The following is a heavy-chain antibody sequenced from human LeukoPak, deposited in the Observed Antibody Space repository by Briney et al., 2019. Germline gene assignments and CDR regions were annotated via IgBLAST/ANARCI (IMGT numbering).Heavy chain of an antibody. CDR2: ISNSGNT. Sequence: SETLSLTCAVSGVSISSYYWNWIRQTPGQGLEWIGYISNSGNTKYNPSLKSRVTISRDTSKNQFSLRLKSVTAADTAVYYCAKASVITAVLFDSWGQGTLVAVSS. CDR3: AKASVITAVLFDS. V-gene: IGHV4-59*01. CDR1: GVSISSYY. J-gene: IGHJ4*02. D-gene: IGHD3-16*01.